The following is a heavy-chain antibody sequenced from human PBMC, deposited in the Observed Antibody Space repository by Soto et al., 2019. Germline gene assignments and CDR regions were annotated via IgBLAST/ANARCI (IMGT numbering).Heavy chain of an antibody. CDR2: IIPIFGTA. Sequence: SVKVSCKASGGTFSSYAISWVRQAPGQGLEWMGGIIPIFGTANYAQKFQGRVTITADESTSTAYMELSSLRSEDTAVYYCARDLVYNFNWFDPWGQGILVTVSS. J-gene: IGHJ5*02. CDR3: ARDLVYNFNWFDP. V-gene: IGHV1-69*13. CDR1: GGTFSSYA. D-gene: IGHD1-20*01.